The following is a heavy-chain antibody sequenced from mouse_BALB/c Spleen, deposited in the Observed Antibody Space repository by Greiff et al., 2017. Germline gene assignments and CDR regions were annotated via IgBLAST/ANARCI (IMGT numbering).Heavy chain of an antibody. J-gene: IGHJ4*01. D-gene: IGHD2-1*01. CDR1: GFSLTSYG. CDR3: ARKGDGNYGKYAMDY. CDR2: IWSGGST. Sequence: QVQLKESGPGLVQPSQSLSITCTVSGFSLTSYGVHWVRQSPGKGLEWLGVIWSGGSTDYNAAFISRLSISKDNSKSQVFFKMNSLQANDTAIYYCARKGDGNYGKYAMDYWGQGTSVTVSS. V-gene: IGHV2-2*02.